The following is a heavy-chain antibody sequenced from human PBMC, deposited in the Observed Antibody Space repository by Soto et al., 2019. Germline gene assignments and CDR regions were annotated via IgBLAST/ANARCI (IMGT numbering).Heavy chain of an antibody. CDR1: GYSFTSYA. CDR3: ARGSIGWPYYFDY. V-gene: IGHV1-3*01. J-gene: IGHJ4*02. CDR2: INAGNGDT. D-gene: IGHD6-19*01. Sequence: GASVKVSCKASGYSFTSYAIHWVRQAPGQSLEWMGWINAGNGDTKYSQKFQGRVTITRDTSASTAYMELSSLRSEDTAVYYCARGSIGWPYYFDYWGQGTLVTVSS.